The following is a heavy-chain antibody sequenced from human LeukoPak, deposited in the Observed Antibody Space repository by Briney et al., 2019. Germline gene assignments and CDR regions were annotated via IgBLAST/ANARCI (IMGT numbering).Heavy chain of an antibody. V-gene: IGHV3-23*01. CDR1: GFTFSSYA. CDR3: AKDRVSPYSSGWTPFDY. CDR2: ISGSGGST. Sequence: PGGSLRLSCAASGFTFSSYAMSWVRQAPGKGLEWVSAISGSGGSTYYADSVKGRFTISRDNSKKTLYLQMNSLRADDTAVFYCAKDRVSPYSSGWTPFDYWGQGTLVTVSS. D-gene: IGHD6-19*01. J-gene: IGHJ4*02.